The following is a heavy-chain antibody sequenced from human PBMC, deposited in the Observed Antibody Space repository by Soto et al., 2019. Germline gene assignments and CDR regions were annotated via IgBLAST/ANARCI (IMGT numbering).Heavy chain of an antibody. CDR2: TSSDGRII. CDR3: ARKNPGRLWELPDY. V-gene: IGHV3-30*03. CDR1: GFAFDTYG. Sequence: QVQLVESGGGVVQPGKSLRLSCAASGFAFDTYGMHWVRQPPGTGLEWVAVTSSDGRIINYADSVKGRFTVSRDNSENSLFLQMNSLRLEDTAVYYCARKNPGRLWELPDYWGQGTQVTVSS. D-gene: IGHD1-26*01. J-gene: IGHJ4*02.